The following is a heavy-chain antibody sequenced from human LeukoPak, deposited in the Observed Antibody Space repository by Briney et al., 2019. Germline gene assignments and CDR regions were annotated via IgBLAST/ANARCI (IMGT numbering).Heavy chain of an antibody. Sequence: GGSLRLSCAASGFTLSGYWMHWVRQAPGKGLVWVSRINSDGRNTTYADSVKGRFTISRDNAKNTLYLQMNSLRAEDTAAYYCARSTYSISFSDYWGQGTLVTVSS. V-gene: IGHV3-74*01. J-gene: IGHJ4*02. CDR3: ARSTYSISFSDY. CDR1: GFTLSGYW. CDR2: INSDGRNT. D-gene: IGHD6-13*01.